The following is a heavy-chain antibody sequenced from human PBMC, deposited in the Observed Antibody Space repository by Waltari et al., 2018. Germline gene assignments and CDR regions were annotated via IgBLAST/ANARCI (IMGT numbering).Heavy chain of an antibody. V-gene: IGHV4-59*01. CDR2: IYYSGST. J-gene: IGHJ6*03. CDR1: GGSISSYY. D-gene: IGHD2-2*01. CDR3: ARSSAAGKYYYYYYMDV. Sequence: QVQLQESGPGLVKPSETLSLTCTVSGGSISSYYWSWIRQPPGKGLEWIGYIYYSGSTNYNPSLKSRVTISVDTSKNQFSLKLSSVTAADTAVYYCARSSAAGKYYYYYYMDVWGKGTTVTVSS.